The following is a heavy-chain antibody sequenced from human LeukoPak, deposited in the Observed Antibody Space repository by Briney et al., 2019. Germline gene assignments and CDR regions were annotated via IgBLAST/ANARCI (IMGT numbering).Heavy chain of an antibody. J-gene: IGHJ4*02. D-gene: IGHD2-2*01. V-gene: IGHV4-39*02. CDR2: IHYSGTT. CDR1: GGSISSSSYY. CDR3: ARGPTYQPIDS. Sequence: PSEALSLTCTVSGGSISSSSYYWGWIRQPPGKGLDWIASIHYSGTTYYNPSLKSRVTISVDTSKNHFSLKLSSVTAADTAVYYCARGPTYQPIDSWGQGTLVTVSS.